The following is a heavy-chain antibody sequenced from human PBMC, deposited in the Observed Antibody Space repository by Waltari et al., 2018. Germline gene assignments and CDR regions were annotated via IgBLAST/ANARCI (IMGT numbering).Heavy chain of an antibody. CDR2: IKQDGSEK. CDR3: ARDAWEQQLVIDY. D-gene: IGHD6-13*01. V-gene: IGHV3-7*01. J-gene: IGHJ4*02. CDR1: GFTFSSYW. Sequence: EVQLVESGGGLVQPGGSLRLSCAASGFTFSSYWMSWVRQAPGKGLEWVANIKQDGSEKDYVDSVKGRFTISRDNAKNSLYLQMNSLRAEDTAVYYCARDAWEQQLVIDYWGQGTLVTVSS.